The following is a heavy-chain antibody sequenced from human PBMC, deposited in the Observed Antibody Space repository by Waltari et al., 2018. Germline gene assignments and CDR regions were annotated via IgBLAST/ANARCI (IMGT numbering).Heavy chain of an antibody. V-gene: IGHV4-4*07. CDR3: ARDRRAGTTEVYYHYHMDV. J-gene: IGHJ6*03. Sequence: QVQLQASGTGLVKPSENLSPTCTVSRGSISTYSWCWIRQPAGRALECIGRIYASGSTNYNPTLENRVTMSVDTSKNQFSLNLSSVTAADTAVYYCARDRRAGTTEVYYHYHMDVWGKGTTVTISS. CDR2: IYASGST. D-gene: IGHD1-7*01. CDR1: RGSISTYS.